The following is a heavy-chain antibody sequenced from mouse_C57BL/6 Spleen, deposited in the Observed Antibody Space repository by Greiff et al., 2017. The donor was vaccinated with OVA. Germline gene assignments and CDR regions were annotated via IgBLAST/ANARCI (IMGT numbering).Heavy chain of an antibody. J-gene: IGHJ2*01. D-gene: IGHD1-1*01. Sequence: EVQLVESGGGLVKPGGSLKLSCAASGFTFSSYAMSWVRQTPEKRLEWVATISDGGSYTYYPDNVKGRFTISRDNAKNNLYLQMSHLKSEDTARYYCARTYYGSSVPYFDYWGQGTTLTVSS. V-gene: IGHV5-4*01. CDR1: GFTFSSYA. CDR3: ARTYYGSSVPYFDY. CDR2: ISDGGSYT.